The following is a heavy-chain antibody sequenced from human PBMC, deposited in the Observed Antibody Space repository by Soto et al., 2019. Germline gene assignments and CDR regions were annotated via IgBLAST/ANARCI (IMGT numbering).Heavy chain of an antibody. CDR2: ISAYNGNT. Sequence: SVKVSCKASGYTFTSYGISWVRQAPGQGLECMGWISAYNGNTNYAQKLQGRVTMTTDTSTSTAYMELRSLRSDDTAVYYCARDGYCSSTSCYVFGAYYYYYMDVWGKGTTVTVSS. J-gene: IGHJ6*03. D-gene: IGHD2-2*03. V-gene: IGHV1-18*01. CDR3: ARDGYCSSTSCYVFGAYYYYYMDV. CDR1: GYTFTSYG.